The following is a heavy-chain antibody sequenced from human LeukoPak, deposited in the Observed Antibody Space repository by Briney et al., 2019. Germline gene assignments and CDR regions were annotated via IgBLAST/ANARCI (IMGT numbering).Heavy chain of an antibody. CDR2: IKQGGSEK. Sequence: PGGSLRLSCAASGFTFSSYWMSWARQAPGKGLEWVANIKQGGSEKYYVDSVKGRFTISRDNAKNSLYLQMNSLRAEDTAVYYCATEGGDFWSGYYKAFDYWGQGTLVTVSS. D-gene: IGHD3-3*01. J-gene: IGHJ4*02. CDR3: ATEGGDFWSGYYKAFDY. V-gene: IGHV3-7*01. CDR1: GFTFSSYW.